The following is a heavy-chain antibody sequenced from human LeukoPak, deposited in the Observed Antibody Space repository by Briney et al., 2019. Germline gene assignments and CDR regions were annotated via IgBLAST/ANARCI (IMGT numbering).Heavy chain of an antibody. CDR3: ARDIVVVPAASAY. J-gene: IGHJ4*02. CDR2: ISGSGGST. CDR1: GFTFSSYA. D-gene: IGHD2-2*01. Sequence: PGGSLRLSCAASGFTFSSYAMSWVRQAPGKGLEWVSAISGSGGSTYYADSVKGRFTISRDNSKNTLYLQMNSLRAEDTAVYYCARDIVVVPAASAYWGQGTLVTVSS. V-gene: IGHV3-23*01.